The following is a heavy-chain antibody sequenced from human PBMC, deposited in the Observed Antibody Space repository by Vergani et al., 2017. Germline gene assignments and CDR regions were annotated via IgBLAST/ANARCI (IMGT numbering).Heavy chain of an antibody. V-gene: IGHV5-51*01. D-gene: IGHD6-13*01. CDR3: ARHGNEGSSWYLDCFDP. Sequence: EVQLVQSGAEVKKPGDSLKISCKGSGYSFTSYWIGWVRQMPGKGLEWMGIIYPGDSDTRYSPSFKGQVTISADKSISTAYLHWSSLKASDTAMYYYARHGNEGSSWYLDCFDPWGQGTLVTVSS. CDR1: GYSFTSYW. CDR2: IYPGDSDT. J-gene: IGHJ5*02.